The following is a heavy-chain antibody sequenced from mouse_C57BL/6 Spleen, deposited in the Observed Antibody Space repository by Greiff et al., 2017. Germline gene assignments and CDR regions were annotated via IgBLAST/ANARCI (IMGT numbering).Heavy chain of an antibody. CDR2: ISSGSSTI. J-gene: IGHJ4*01. D-gene: IGHD2-4*01. CDR1: GFNFSDYG. CDR3: ARKKLRAMYY. V-gene: IGHV5-17*01. Sequence: EVKLVESGGGLVKPGGSLKLSCAASGFNFSDYGMHWVRQAPEKGLEWVAYISSGSSTIYYADTVQGRFTISRDNAKNTLFLQMTSLRSEYTALYYCARKKLRAMYYWGQGTSVTVSS.